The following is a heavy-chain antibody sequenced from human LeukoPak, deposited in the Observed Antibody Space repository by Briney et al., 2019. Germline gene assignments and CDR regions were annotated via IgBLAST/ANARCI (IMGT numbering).Heavy chain of an antibody. CDR1: GGSISSSNW. J-gene: IGHJ5*02. V-gene: IGHV4-4*02. D-gene: IGHD2-2*01. CDR2: IYHSGST. Sequence: SGALSLTCAVSGGSISSSNWWSWVRQPPGKGLEWIGEIYHSGSTNYNPSLKSRVTISVDKSKNQFSLKLSSVTAADTAVYYCAREPRYCSSTSCYPVGWFDPWGQGTLVTVSS. CDR3: AREPRYCSSTSCYPVGWFDP.